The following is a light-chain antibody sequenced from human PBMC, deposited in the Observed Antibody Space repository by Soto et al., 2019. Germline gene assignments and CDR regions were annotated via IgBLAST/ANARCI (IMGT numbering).Light chain of an antibody. CDR1: QSVLYSSNNNNY. CDR3: QQYYSTPQT. V-gene: IGKV4-1*01. Sequence: DIVMTQSPDSLAVSLGERATINCKSSQSVLYSSNNNNYLAWYQQKPGQPPKLLIYWASTRESGVPDRFSGSGSETDFTLTHTSLQAEDVAVYYCQQYYSTPQTFGQGTKVEIK. J-gene: IGKJ1*01. CDR2: WAS.